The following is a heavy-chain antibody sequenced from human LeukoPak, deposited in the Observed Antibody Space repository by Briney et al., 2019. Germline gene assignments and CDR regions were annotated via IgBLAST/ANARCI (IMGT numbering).Heavy chain of an antibody. Sequence: GASVKVSCKASGYTFTDYALHWVRQAPGQSLEWMGWITTGRGETRYSQEFQRRITFTRDTSASTVYMDLSDLRSEDTAVYYCAKDCMTQRGYYYYYMDVWGKGTTVTISS. D-gene: IGHD2-8*01. CDR1: GYTFTDYA. J-gene: IGHJ6*03. V-gene: IGHV1-3*03. CDR3: AKDCMTQRGYYYYYMDV. CDR2: ITTGRGET.